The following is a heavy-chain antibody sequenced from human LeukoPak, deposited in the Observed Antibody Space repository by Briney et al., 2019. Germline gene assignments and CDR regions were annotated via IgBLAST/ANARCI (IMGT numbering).Heavy chain of an antibody. V-gene: IGHV1-18*01. CDR3: ARDLGYCSSTSCYNWFDP. CDR1: GYTFTSYG. D-gene: IGHD2-2*01. CDR2: ISAYNGNT. Sequence: ASVKVSCKASGYTFTSYGISWVRQAPGQGLEWMGWISAYNGNTNYAQKLQGRVTMTTDTSTSTAYTELRSLRSDDTAVYYCARDLGYCSSTSCYNWFDPWGQGTLVTVSS. J-gene: IGHJ5*02.